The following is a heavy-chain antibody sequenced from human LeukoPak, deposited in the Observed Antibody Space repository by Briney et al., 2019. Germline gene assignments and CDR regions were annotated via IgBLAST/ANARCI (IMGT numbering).Heavy chain of an antibody. CDR2: INPNSGGT. V-gene: IGHV1-2*02. J-gene: IGHJ4*02. D-gene: IGHD3-3*01. CDR1: GYTFTGYY. CDR3: ARDRGTISLFDY. Sequence: GASVKVSCKAFGYTFTGYYVHWVRQAPGQGLEWMGWINPNSGGTNYAQNFQGRVTMTRDTSISTAYMELSRLTSDDTAVYYCARDRGTISLFDYWGQGTLVTVSS.